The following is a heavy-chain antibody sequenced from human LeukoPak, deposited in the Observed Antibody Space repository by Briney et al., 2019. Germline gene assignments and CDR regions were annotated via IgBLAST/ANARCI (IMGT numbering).Heavy chain of an antibody. CDR3: AKDFIRRFSTMVRGVIIFFDY. D-gene: IGHD3-10*01. J-gene: IGHJ4*02. CDR2: ISSSGGST. V-gene: IGHV3-23*01. CDR1: GFTFSSYG. Sequence: GGSLRLSCAASGFTFSSYGMSWVRQAPGKGLEWVSAISSSGGSTYYADSVKGRFTISRDNSKNTLYLQMNSLRAEDTAVYYCAKDFIRRFSTMVRGVIIFFDYWGQGTLVTVSS.